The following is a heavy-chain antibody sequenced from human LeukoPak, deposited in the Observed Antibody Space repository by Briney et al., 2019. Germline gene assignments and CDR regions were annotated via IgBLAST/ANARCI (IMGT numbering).Heavy chain of an antibody. Sequence: SVKVSCKASGGTFSSYAISWVRQAPGQGLEWMGGIIPIFGTANYAQKFQGRVTITTDESTSTAYMELSSLRSEDTAVYYCARGEVDYYDSSGFGAFDIWGQGTMVTVSS. CDR1: GGTFSSYA. CDR2: IIPIFGTA. D-gene: IGHD3-22*01. V-gene: IGHV1-69*05. CDR3: ARGEVDYYDSSGFGAFDI. J-gene: IGHJ3*02.